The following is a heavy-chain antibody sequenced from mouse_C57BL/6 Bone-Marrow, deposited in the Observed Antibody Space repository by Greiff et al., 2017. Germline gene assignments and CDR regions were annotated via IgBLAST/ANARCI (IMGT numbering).Heavy chain of an antibody. CDR2: ISGGGSYT. CDR3: ARSRGDFEG. Sequence: EVQLVESGGDLVKPGGSLTLSCAASGFTFSSYGMSWVLQTPDKSLEWVATISGGGSYTYYPDSVKGRFTISRDNAKNNLYLQMSSLKSEDTAMYYGARSRGDFEGWGTGTTVTVSS. CDR1: GFTFSSYG. V-gene: IGHV5-6*01. J-gene: IGHJ1*03.